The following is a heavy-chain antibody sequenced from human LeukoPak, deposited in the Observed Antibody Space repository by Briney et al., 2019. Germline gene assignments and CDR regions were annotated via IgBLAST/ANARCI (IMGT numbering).Heavy chain of an antibody. V-gene: IGHV5-51*01. CDR1: GYTFTSWW. D-gene: IGHD1-1*01. CDR2: IYPGNSDT. Sequence: GESLKISCKGSGYTFTSWWIGWVRQMPGKGLEWMGIIYPGNSDTRYSPSFQGQVTISADRSISTAYLQWSSLTASDTAIYYCARHGGYTWKDIYFDRWGQGTLVTVSS. J-gene: IGHJ5*02. CDR3: ARHGGYTWKDIYFDR.